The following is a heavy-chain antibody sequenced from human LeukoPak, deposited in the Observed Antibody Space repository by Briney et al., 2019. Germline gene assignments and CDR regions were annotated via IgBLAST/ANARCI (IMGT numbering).Heavy chain of an antibody. D-gene: IGHD3-10*01. V-gene: IGHV3-23*01. J-gene: IGHJ4*02. CDR2: ISGSGGST. Sequence: PGGSLRLSCAASGFTFSSCAMSWVRQAPGKGLEWVSAISGSGGSTYYADSVKGRFTISRDNSKNTLYLQMNSLRAEDTAVYYCAKGLTRQLWFGEFTDYWGQVTLVTASS. CDR1: GFTFSSCA. CDR3: AKGLTRQLWFGEFTDY.